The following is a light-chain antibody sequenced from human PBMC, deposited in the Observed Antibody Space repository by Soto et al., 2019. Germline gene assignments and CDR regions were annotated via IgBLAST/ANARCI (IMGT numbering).Light chain of an antibody. CDR3: QQRGDWPPT. CDR2: NTS. J-gene: IGKJ4*01. Sequence: EIVLTQTPATLCLSPEGRATRSCRASQSLSRHLAWYQQIPGQAPRLLIYNTSNRATGIPARFSGSGSGTDFTLSICSLEIEAFAVYYCQQRGDWPPTFGGGTKVDIK. CDR1: QSLSRH. V-gene: IGKV3-11*01.